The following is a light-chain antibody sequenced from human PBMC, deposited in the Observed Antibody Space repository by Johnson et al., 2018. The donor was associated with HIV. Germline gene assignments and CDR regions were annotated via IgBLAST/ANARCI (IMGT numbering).Light chain of an antibody. V-gene: IGLV1-51*02. Sequence: QSVLTQSPSVSAAPGQKVTISCSGSSSNIGNNYVSWYQQLPGAAPKLLIYESTNRPSGIPDRFSGSKSGTSATMRITGLQTGEEADYYCGTWDSSLITSYVVGTWTKVIVV. CDR2: EST. CDR1: SSNIGNNY. J-gene: IGLJ1*01. CDR3: GTWDSSLITSYV.